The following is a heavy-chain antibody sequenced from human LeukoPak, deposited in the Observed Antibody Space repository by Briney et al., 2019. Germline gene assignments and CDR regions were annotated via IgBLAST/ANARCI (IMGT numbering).Heavy chain of an antibody. CDR3: ARAYSSSWYRFDP. CDR2: IYPGDSDT. Sequence: GESLKISCKGSGYSFTNFWIGWVRQMPGKALEWMGVIYPGDSDTRYSPSFQGQVTMSADKSISTAYLQWSSLRASDTAIYYCARAYSSSWYRFDPWGQGTLVTVSS. D-gene: IGHD6-13*01. J-gene: IGHJ5*02. CDR1: GYSFTNFW. V-gene: IGHV5-51*01.